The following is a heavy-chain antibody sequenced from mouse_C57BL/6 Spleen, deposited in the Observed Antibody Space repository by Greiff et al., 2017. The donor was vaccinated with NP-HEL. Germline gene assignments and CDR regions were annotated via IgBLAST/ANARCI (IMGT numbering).Heavy chain of an antibody. D-gene: IGHD2-3*01. CDR1: GYSFTGYY. J-gene: IGHJ3*01. V-gene: IGHV1-42*01. CDR3: ANLYDGYYGGFAY. Sequence: EVQLQQSGPELVKPGASVKISCKASGYSFTGYYMNWVKQSPEKSLEWIGEINPSTGGTTYNQKFKAKATLTVDKSSSTAYMQLKSLTSEDSAVYYCANLYDGYYGGFAYWGQGTLVTVSA. CDR2: INPSTGGT.